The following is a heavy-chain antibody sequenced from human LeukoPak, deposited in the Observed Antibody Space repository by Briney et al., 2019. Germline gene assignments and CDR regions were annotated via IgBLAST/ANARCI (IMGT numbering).Heavy chain of an antibody. J-gene: IGHJ3*02. V-gene: IGHV4-30-4*07. CDR2: IYYSGST. D-gene: IGHD5-12*01. Sequence: PSETLSLTCAVSGGSISSGGYSWSWIRQPPGKGLEWIGYIYYSGSTYYNPSLKSRVTISVDTSKNQFSLKLSSVTAADTAMYYCARVTHAGYATGAFDIWGQGTMVTVSS. CDR1: GGSISSGGYS. CDR3: ARVTHAGYATGAFDI.